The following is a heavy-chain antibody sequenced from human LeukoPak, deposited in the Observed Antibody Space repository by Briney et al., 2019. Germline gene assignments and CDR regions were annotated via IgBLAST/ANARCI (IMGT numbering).Heavy chain of an antibody. CDR2: INSDGSST. CDR3: ARGTNWNPNWFDP. V-gene: IGHV3-74*01. J-gene: IGHJ5*02. Sequence: PGRSLGLSCAASGFTFDDYAMHWVRQAPGKGLVWVSRINSDGSSTSYADSVKGRFTISRDNAKNTLYLQMNSLRAEDTAVYYCARGTNWNPNWFDPWGQGTLVTVSS. D-gene: IGHD1-1*01. CDR1: GFTFDDYA.